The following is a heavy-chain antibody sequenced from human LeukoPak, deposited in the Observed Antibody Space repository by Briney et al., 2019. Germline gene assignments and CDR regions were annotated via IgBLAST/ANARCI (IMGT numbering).Heavy chain of an antibody. CDR1: GGSISSYY. J-gene: IGHJ3*02. D-gene: IGHD3-10*01. Sequence: SETLSLPCTVSGGSISSYYWSWIRQPPGKGLEWLGYIYYSGSTNYNPSLKSRVTISVDTSKNQFSLKLSSVTAADTAVYYCARHSGPWDSSGELLTGAFDIWGQGTMVTVSS. V-gene: IGHV4-59*08. CDR2: IYYSGST. CDR3: ARHSGPWDSSGELLTGAFDI.